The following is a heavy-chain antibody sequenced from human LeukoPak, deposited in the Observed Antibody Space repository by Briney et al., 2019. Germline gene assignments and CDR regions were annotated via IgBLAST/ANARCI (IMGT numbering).Heavy chain of an antibody. CDR3: AKGPSITAVPNQHPPGKGHYYYMDV. V-gene: IGHV3-23*01. CDR1: GFTFSSYG. D-gene: IGHD2-2*01. Sequence: PGGSLRLSCAASGFTFSSYGMSWVRQAPGKGLEWVSAISGSGGSTYYADSVKGRFTISRDNSKNTLYLQMNSLRAEDTAVYYCAKGPSITAVPNQHPPGKGHYYYMDVWGKGTTVTVSS. CDR2: ISGSGGST. J-gene: IGHJ6*03.